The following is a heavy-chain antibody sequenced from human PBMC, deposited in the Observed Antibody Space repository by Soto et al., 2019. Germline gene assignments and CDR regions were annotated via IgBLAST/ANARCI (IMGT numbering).Heavy chain of an antibody. V-gene: IGHV3-33*01. J-gene: IGHJ6*02. D-gene: IGHD1-26*01. CDR1: GFTFSNYG. CDR2: IWHDGNNK. CDR3: ASDLVGASDSYGLDV. Sequence: SLSLSCAASGFTFSNYGMHWVRQAPGKGLEWVAIIWHDGNNKYYADSVRGRFIISRDNSKNRLYLQMNSLRAEDTAVYYCASDLVGASDSYGLDVWGQGTPVTVSS.